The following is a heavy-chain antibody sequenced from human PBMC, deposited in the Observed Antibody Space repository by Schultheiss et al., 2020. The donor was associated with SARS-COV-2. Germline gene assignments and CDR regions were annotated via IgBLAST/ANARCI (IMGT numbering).Heavy chain of an antibody. CDR2: ISSSSSYT. Sequence: GESLKISCAASGFTFSDYYMSWIRQAPGKGLEWVSYISSSSSYTNYADSVKGRFTISRDNAKNSLYLQMNSLRAEDTAVYYCARDGKLWWFGELLFYYYIDVWGKGTTVTVSS. D-gene: IGHD3-10*01. CDR3: ARDGKLWWFGELLFYYYIDV. CDR1: GFTFSDYY. V-gene: IGHV3-11*05. J-gene: IGHJ6*03.